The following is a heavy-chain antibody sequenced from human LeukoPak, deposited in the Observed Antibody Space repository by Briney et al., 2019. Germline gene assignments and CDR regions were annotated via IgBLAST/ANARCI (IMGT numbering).Heavy chain of an antibody. V-gene: IGHV3-48*03. Sequence: GGSLRLSCAASGFTFSSYEMNWVRQAPGKGLEWVSYISSSGSTIYYADSVKGRFTISRDNTKNSLYLQMNSLRAEDTAVYYCVYGGSYYVAWGQGTLVTVSS. J-gene: IGHJ5*02. CDR2: ISSSGSTI. D-gene: IGHD1-26*01. CDR1: GFTFSSYE. CDR3: VYGGSYYVA.